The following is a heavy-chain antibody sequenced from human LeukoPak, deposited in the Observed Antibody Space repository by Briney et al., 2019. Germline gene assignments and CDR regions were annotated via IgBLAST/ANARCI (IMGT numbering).Heavy chain of an antibody. CDR3: ARTPLRGSYYFDY. D-gene: IGHD2-15*01. J-gene: IGHJ4*02. Sequence: SETLSLTCAVYGGSFSGYYWSWIRQPPGKGLEWFGEINHSGSTNYNPSLKSRVTISVDTSKNQFSLKLSSVTAADTAVYYCARTPLRGSYYFDYWGQGTLVTVSS. CDR1: GGSFSGYY. V-gene: IGHV4-34*01. CDR2: INHSGST.